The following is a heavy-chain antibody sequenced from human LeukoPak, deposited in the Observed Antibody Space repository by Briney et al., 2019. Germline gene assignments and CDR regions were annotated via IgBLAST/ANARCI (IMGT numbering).Heavy chain of an antibody. Sequence: PSETLSLTCAVYGVSFSGYYWSWIRQPPGKGLEWIGEINHSGSTNYNPSLKSRVTISVDTSKNQFSLKLSSVTAADTAVYYCARRLAVAGPYNWFDPWGQGTLVTVSS. J-gene: IGHJ5*02. CDR1: GVSFSGYY. CDR2: INHSGST. CDR3: ARRLAVAGPYNWFDP. D-gene: IGHD6-19*01. V-gene: IGHV4-34*01.